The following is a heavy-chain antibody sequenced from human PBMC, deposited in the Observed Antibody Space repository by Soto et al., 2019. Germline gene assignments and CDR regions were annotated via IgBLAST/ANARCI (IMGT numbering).Heavy chain of an antibody. CDR1: GYTFTAYY. CDR3: ARTYDSSGQPSHYFDP. D-gene: IGHD3-22*01. Sequence: APVKVSCKPSGYTFTAYYLHWVRQAPGQGLEWMGWINPNSGGTNYAQNFQGRVTMTRDTSIGTAYMELSGLRSDDTAMYYCARTYDSSGQPSHYFDPWGQGTLVTVSS. CDR2: INPNSGGT. J-gene: IGHJ5*02. V-gene: IGHV1-2*02.